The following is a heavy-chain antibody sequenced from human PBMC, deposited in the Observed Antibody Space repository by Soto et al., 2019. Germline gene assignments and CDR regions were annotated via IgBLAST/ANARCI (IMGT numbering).Heavy chain of an antibody. CDR2: INAGNGNT. V-gene: IGHV1-3*01. D-gene: IGHD6-6*01. Sequence: ASVKVSCKASGYTSTSYAMHWVRQAPGQRLEWMGWINAGNGNTKYSQKFQGRVTITRDTSASTAYMELSSLRSEDTAVYYCASYHPGRAARPGYYYGMDVWGQGTTVTVS. CDR3: ASYHPGRAARPGYYYGMDV. J-gene: IGHJ6*02. CDR1: GYTSTSYA.